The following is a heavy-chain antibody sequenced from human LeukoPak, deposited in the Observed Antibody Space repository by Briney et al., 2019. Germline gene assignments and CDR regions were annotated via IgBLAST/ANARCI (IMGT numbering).Heavy chain of an antibody. CDR3: AREGGFYRPLDY. CDR1: GXSVTSTNW. Sequence: SSGTLSLTCAVSGXSVTSTNWWTWVRQPPGKGLEWIGEVHLDGRTNYNPSLTGRLTMSVDLYENHISLKMTSVTAADTAVYYCAREGGFYRPLDYSGQGMLVTVSS. V-gene: IGHV4-4*02. D-gene: IGHD3-3*01. CDR2: VHLDGRT. J-gene: IGHJ4*02.